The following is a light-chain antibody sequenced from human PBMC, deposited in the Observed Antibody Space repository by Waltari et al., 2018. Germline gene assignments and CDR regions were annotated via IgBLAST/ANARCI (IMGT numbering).Light chain of an antibody. CDR3: QQYGAWPLT. CDR2: DTS. CDR1: QSVSDN. J-gene: IGKJ4*01. Sequence: EIVMTQSPATLSVSPGERATLSCRDSQSVSDNLAWYQQQPGQAPRLLIRDTSGRATGIPARFSGRGSGTEFTLTIGSLQSEDFAVYYCQQYGAWPLTFGGGTKVEIK. V-gene: IGKV3-15*01.